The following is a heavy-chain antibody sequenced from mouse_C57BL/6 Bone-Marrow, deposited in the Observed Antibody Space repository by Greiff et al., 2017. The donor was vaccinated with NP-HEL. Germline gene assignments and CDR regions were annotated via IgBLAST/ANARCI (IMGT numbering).Heavy chain of an antibody. J-gene: IGHJ2*01. Sequence: VQLQQSGAELVKPGASVKMSCKASGYTFTTYPIEWVKQNHGKSLEWIGNFHPYNDATEYNEKFKNKATLTVEKSSSTVYLELSRLTSDDSSVYYCARGGNYWYYFDYWGQGTTLTVSS. D-gene: IGHD2-1*01. CDR2: FHPYNDAT. V-gene: IGHV1-47*01. CDR3: ARGGNYWYYFDY. CDR1: GYTFTTYP.